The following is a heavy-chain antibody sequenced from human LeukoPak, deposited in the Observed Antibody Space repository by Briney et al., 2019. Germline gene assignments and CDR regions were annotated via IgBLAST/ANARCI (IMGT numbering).Heavy chain of an antibody. CDR1: GFGFSNFW. D-gene: IGHD2/OR15-2a*01. V-gene: IGHV3-7*01. CDR2: IKEDGSLK. Sequence: GGSLRLSCAASGFGFSNFWMSWVRQAPGKGPEWVANIKEDGSLKNYVDSVEGRFTVSRDNAKNTLYLQMNSLRPEDTAVYYCVRDWAPASMQAAPFGCWGQGTLVTVSS. CDR3: VRDWAPASMQAAPFGC. J-gene: IGHJ4*02.